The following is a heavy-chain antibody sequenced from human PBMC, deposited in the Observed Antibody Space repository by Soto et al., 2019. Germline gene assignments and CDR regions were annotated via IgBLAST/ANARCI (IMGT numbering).Heavy chain of an antibody. Sequence: SETLSLTCAVYGVSFSGYDWSWIRHPPGKGLEWIGEINHSGSTNYNPSLKSRVTISVDTSKNQFSLKLSSVTAADTAVYYCARSLIRGGYSSGYVLGYYGMELWGQGTSVTVSS. CDR3: ARSLIRGGYSSGYVLGYYGMEL. CDR1: GVSFSGYD. D-gene: IGHD5-18*01. J-gene: IGHJ6*02. CDR2: INHSGST. V-gene: IGHV4-34*01.